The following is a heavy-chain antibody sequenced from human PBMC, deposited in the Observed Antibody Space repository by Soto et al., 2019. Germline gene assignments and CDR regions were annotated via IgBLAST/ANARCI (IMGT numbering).Heavy chain of an antibody. V-gene: IGHV3-23*01. Sequence: EVQLLESGGGFIQPGGSLRLSCAASGFTFSSYAMSWVRQAPGKGLQWVSAISNSGGTTYYAASVKGRFTISRDNSKNTLYLQMNCLRAEDTAVYYCAKYNYYGSGSYYNDFDSWGQGTLVTVSS. J-gene: IGHJ4*02. CDR3: AKYNYYGSGSYYNDFDS. D-gene: IGHD3-10*01. CDR1: GFTFSSYA. CDR2: ISNSGGTT.